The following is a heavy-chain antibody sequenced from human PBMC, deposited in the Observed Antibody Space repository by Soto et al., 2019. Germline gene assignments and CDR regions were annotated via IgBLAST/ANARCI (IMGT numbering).Heavy chain of an antibody. CDR3: ARESAVAGSYYFDY. J-gene: IGHJ4*02. V-gene: IGHV4-34*01. CDR1: GGSFSGYY. CDR2: INHSGST. Sequence: SETLSLTCAVYGGSFSGYYWSWIRQPPGKGLEWIGEINHSGSTNYNPSLKSRVTISVDTSKNQFSLKLSSVTAADTAVYYCARESAVAGSYYFDYWGQGTLVTVSS. D-gene: IGHD6-19*01.